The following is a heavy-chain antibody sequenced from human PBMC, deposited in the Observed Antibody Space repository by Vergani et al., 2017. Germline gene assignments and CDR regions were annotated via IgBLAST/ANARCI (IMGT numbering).Heavy chain of an antibody. CDR2: ISYDGINK. CDR1: GFTFSSCA. Sequence: QVQLVESGGGVVQPGRSLRLSCAASGFTFSSCAMHWVRQAPGKGLEWVAVISYDGINKYYTDSVKGRFTISRDNSNNTLYLQMNSLRAEDTAVYYCASTAYSSQNQIDYWGQGTLVTVSS. V-gene: IGHV3-30*04. D-gene: IGHD6-19*01. J-gene: IGHJ4*02. CDR3: ASTAYSSQNQIDY.